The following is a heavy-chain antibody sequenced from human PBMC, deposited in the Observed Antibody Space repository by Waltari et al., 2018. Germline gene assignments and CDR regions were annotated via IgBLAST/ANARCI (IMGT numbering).Heavy chain of an antibody. V-gene: IGHV2-5*01. J-gene: IGHJ4*02. Sequence: QIPLKESGPGLVKPTQTLTLTCTVSGFSLSTSGVGWSWIRQPPGKALEWLALIYSNEDKRYSPSLQRRLTHTKDTPKSQVVLKLTHMDPVDTATYYRAHRTVGMAVADCYGFWGQGTLVTVSP. CDR1: GFSLSTSGVG. CDR2: IYSNEDK. D-gene: IGHD6-19*01. CDR3: AHRTVGMAVADCYGF.